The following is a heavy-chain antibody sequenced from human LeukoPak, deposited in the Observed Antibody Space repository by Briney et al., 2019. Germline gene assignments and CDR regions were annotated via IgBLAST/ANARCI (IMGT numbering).Heavy chain of an antibody. CDR1: GFTFSTYN. D-gene: IGHD3-10*01. V-gene: IGHV3-21*01. Sequence: GGSLRLSCAASGFTFSTYNMNWVRQAPGKGLEWVSSISSSSSHIYYADSVKGRFTISRDNAKNSLYLQMNSLRAEDTALYYCARDPPIASYYGSESTYYFDCWGQGTLVTVSS. CDR2: ISSSSSHI. CDR3: ARDPPIASYYGSESTYYFDC. J-gene: IGHJ4*02.